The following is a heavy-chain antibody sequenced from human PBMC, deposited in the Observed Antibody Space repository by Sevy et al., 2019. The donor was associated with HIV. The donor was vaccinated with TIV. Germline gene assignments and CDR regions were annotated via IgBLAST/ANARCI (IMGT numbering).Heavy chain of an antibody. CDR2: ISYDGSNK. J-gene: IGHJ3*02. Sequence: GGSLRLSCAASGFTFSSYAMHWVRQAPGKGLEWVAVISYDGSNKYYQDSVKGRFTISRDNSTNTRYLQMNSLRAEDTAVYYCARDRSSRRGGAFDIWGQGTMVTVSS. V-gene: IGHV3-30-3*01. CDR1: GFTFSSYA. CDR3: ARDRSSRRGGAFDI. D-gene: IGHD6-13*01.